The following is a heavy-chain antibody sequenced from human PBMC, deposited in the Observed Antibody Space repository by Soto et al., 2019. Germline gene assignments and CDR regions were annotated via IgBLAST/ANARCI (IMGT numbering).Heavy chain of an antibody. CDR2: IEPSDSYV. J-gene: IGHJ4*02. CDR3: ARHAYYSLSSPNFDY. D-gene: IGHD3-10*01. Sequence: PGESLKISCQTSGYSFTSYWITWVRQMPGKGLQWVGRIEPSDSYVNYSPSFQGHVTISVDKSINTAYLQWSSLKTSDTAMYFCARHAYYSLSSPNFDYWGQGALVTVS. V-gene: IGHV5-10-1*01. CDR1: GYSFTSYW.